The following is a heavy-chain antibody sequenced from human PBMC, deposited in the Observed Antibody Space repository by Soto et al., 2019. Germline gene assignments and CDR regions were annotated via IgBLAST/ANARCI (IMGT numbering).Heavy chain of an antibody. CDR3: AKDRGGDCPDNSCYFGADY. CDR2: ISDTGSSH. Sequence: LRLSCVGSGFTFSSYGMHWVRQAPGKRLECVAVISDTGSSHYYAASVEGRFTISRENSKNTLSLHMDRLRVEDTAVYYCAKDRGGDCPDNSCYFGADYWGQGTPVTVSS. CDR1: GFTFSSYG. D-gene: IGHD2-2*01. J-gene: IGHJ4*02. V-gene: IGHV3-30*18.